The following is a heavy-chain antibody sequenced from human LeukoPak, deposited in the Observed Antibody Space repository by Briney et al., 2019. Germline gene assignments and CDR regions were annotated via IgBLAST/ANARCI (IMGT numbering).Heavy chain of an antibody. D-gene: IGHD4-17*01. J-gene: IGHJ4*02. CDR3: TTGTLTSDY. CDR2: IKSKSDGGTT. CDR1: GFNFNNAW. Sequence: GGSLRLSCAASGFNFNNAWMNWVRQAPGKGLEWVGRIKSKSDGGTTDNAAPVKGRFTISKDDSKNTLYLQMNSLKTEDTGIYYCTTGTLTSDYWGQETLVTVSS. V-gene: IGHV3-15*01.